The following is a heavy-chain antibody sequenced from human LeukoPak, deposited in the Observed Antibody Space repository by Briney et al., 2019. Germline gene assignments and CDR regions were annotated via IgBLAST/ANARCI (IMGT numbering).Heavy chain of an antibody. CDR2: IWYDGSDK. CDR3: ARLWGSVSGYFDY. J-gene: IGHJ4*02. CDR1: GYTFSSHG. D-gene: IGHD2-21*01. V-gene: IGHV3-33*01. Sequence: PGRSLRLSCAVPGYTFSSHGMHWVRQAPGKGLEWVAAIWYDGSDKYYADSVKGRFTISRDNSKNMLYLQMDSLRAEDTALYYCARLWGSVSGYFDYWGQGTLVTVSS.